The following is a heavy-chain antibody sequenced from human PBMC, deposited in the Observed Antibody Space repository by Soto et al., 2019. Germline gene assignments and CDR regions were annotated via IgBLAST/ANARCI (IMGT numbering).Heavy chain of an antibody. CDR1: GFTFSSYA. J-gene: IGHJ6*02. D-gene: IGHD5-12*01. CDR2: ISYDGSNK. Sequence: QVQLVESGGGVVQPGRSLRLSCAASGFTFSSYAMHWVRQAPGKGLEWVAVISYDGSNKYYADSVKGRFTISRDNSKNMLYLQMNSLRAEDTAVYYCAGDYYRFNSGYGFSMDVWGQGTTVTVSS. CDR3: AGDYYRFNSGYGFSMDV. V-gene: IGHV3-30-3*01.